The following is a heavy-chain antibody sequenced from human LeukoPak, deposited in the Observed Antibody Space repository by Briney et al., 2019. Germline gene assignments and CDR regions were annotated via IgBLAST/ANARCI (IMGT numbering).Heavy chain of an antibody. CDR2: IEKEVSEK. V-gene: IGHV3-7*01. CDR1: GFTFSEYW. CDR3: ATYTQYFGAPGTDY. D-gene: IGHD3-10*01. Sequence: GGSLRLSCTVSGFTFSEYWMRWGRQAPGKGLGWVASIEKEVSEKRYVDTVKGRFTISRDNAKSSVYLQMSGLGAEDTAVYYCATYTQYFGAPGTDYWGQRTLVTVSS. J-gene: IGHJ4*02.